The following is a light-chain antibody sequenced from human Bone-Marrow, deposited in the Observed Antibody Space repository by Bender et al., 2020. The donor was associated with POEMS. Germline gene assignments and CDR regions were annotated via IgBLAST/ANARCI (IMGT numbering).Light chain of an antibody. V-gene: IGLV2-14*03. CDR2: DVR. CDR3: SSYTSTSTTI. Sequence: QSALTQPRSVSGSPGQSVTISCTGTSSDVGGYNYVSWYQQHPGKAPKLMIFDVRQRPSGVSDRFSGSKSANTASLTISGLQAEDEGDYYCSSYTSTSTTIFGGGTKVTVL. J-gene: IGLJ2*01. CDR1: SSDVGGYNY.